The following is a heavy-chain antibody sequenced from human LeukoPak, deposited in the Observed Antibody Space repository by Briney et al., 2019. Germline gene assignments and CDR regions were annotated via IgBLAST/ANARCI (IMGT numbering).Heavy chain of an antibody. CDR3: ARLYGDSTALFDY. V-gene: IGHV4-39*07. CDR2: IYHSGST. Sequence: SETLSLTCTVSGGSISSSSYYWGWIRQPPGKGLEWIGEIYHSGSTNYNPSLKSRVTISVDKSKNQFSLKLSSVTAADTAVYYCARLYGDSTALFDYWGQGTLVTVSS. J-gene: IGHJ4*02. CDR1: GGSISSSSYY. D-gene: IGHD4-17*01.